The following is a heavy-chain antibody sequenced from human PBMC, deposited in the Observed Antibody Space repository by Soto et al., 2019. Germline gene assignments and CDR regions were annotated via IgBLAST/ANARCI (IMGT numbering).Heavy chain of an antibody. V-gene: IGHV4-34*01. Sequence: PSETLSLTCAVYGGSFSGYYWGWIRQPPGKGLEWIGEINHSGSTNYNPSLKSRVTITVDTSKNQFSQKMRSVTAAYTAVYYCARGSLRWLRYYNFDYWGQGTLVTVS. J-gene: IGHJ4*02. CDR3: ARGSLRWLRYYNFDY. CDR1: GGSFSGYY. D-gene: IGHD5-12*01. CDR2: INHSGST.